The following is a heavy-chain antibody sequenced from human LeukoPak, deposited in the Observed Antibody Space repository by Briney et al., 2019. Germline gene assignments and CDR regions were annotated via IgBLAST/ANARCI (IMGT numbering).Heavy chain of an antibody. D-gene: IGHD1-26*01. CDR3: ARSTRGRYANWYDP. V-gene: IGHV4-4*07. CDR2: MYNNGST. Sequence: SETLSLTCTVSGGSINSYYWGWIRQPAGKGLEWIGRMYNNGSTNYNPSLKSRVTMSVDTSKNQFSLKFTSVTAADTAFYYCARSTRGRYANWYDPWGQGTLVTVSS. CDR1: GGSINSYY. J-gene: IGHJ5*02.